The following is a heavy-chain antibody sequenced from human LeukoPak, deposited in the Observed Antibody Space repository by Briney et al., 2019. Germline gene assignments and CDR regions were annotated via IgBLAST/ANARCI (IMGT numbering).Heavy chain of an antibody. CDR1: GYTFTDYY. CDR3: ARLDIVAIVGATGFDY. CDR2: INPNSGGT. Sequence: GASVKVSCKASGYTFTDYYLHWVRQAPGQGLEWMGWINPNSGGTNYAQKFQGRVTMTRDTSISTAYMELSRLRSDDTAVYYCARLDIVAIVGATGFDYWGQGTLVTVSS. D-gene: IGHD2-15*01. J-gene: IGHJ4*02. V-gene: IGHV1-2*02.